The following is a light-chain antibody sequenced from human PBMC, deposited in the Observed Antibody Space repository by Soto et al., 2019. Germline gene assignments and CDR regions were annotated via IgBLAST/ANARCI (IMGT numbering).Light chain of an antibody. CDR2: DAS. CDR1: QTVRNNY. J-gene: IGKJ4*02. V-gene: IGKV3D-20*02. Sequence: EFVLTQCPGTLSLSPGERASLSCRASQTVRNNYLAWYQQKPGQAPRLLIYDASSRATGIPDRFSGGGSGTDFALTISRLEPEDFAVYYCQQRNNWPLTFGGGTKVDIK. CDR3: QQRNNWPLT.